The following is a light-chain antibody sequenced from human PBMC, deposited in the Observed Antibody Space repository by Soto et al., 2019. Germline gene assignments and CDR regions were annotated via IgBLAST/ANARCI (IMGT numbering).Light chain of an antibody. Sequence: QSVLTQPASVSGSPGQSITISCTGTSNDVGIYNYVSWYQQHPGKAPKLMIYEVTNRPSGVSDRFSGSKSDNTASLTISGLQAEDEADYYCSSYTISSTWVFGGGTHLTVL. CDR1: SNDVGIYNY. V-gene: IGLV2-14*01. CDR2: EVT. J-gene: IGLJ7*01. CDR3: SSYTISSTWV.